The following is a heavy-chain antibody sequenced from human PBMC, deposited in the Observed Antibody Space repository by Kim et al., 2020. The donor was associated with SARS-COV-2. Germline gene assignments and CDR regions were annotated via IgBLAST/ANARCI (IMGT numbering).Heavy chain of an antibody. Sequence: GGSLRLSCAASGFTFSSYSMNWVRQAPGKGLEWVSSISSSSSYIYYADSVKGRFTISRDNAKNSLYLQMNSLRAEDTAVYYCARVSRYYYDSSGYDYWGQGTLSPSPQ. CDR1: GFTFSSYS. CDR3: ARVSRYYYDSSGYDY. CDR2: ISSSSSYI. J-gene: IGHJ4*02. V-gene: IGHV3-21*01. D-gene: IGHD3-22*01.